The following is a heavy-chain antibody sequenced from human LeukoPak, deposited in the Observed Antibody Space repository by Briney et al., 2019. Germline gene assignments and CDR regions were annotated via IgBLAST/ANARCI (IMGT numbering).Heavy chain of an antibody. V-gene: IGHV7-4-1*02. CDR3: ARGSSDSSSWMYYFDY. D-gene: IGHD6-13*01. J-gene: IGHJ4*02. Sequence: ASVKVSCKASGYTFTSYAMYWVRQAPGQGLEWMGWINTNTGNPTYAQGFTGRFVFSLDTSVSTAYLQISSLKAEDTAVYYCARGSSDSSSWMYYFDYWGQGTLVTVSS. CDR1: GYTFTSYA. CDR2: INTNTGNP.